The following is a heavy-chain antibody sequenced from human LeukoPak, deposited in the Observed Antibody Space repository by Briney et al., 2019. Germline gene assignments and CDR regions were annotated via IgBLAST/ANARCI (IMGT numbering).Heavy chain of an antibody. CDR2: INHSGST. CDR3: IAASGTGVDY. J-gene: IGHJ4*02. V-gene: IGHV4-34*01. D-gene: IGHD6-13*01. CDR1: GPSFISYD. Sequence: SDTPSLTCAVFGPSFISYDWRWIRQPPGKGLEWSGEINHSGSTNYNPSIKRRVTISVDTSKNKFSLKLSSVTAADTAIYYCIAASGTGVDYWGQGTLVTVSS.